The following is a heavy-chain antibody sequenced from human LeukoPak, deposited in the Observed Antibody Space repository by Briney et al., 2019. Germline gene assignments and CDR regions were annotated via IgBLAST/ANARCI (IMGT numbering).Heavy chain of an antibody. CDR3: ARPFLAGGYYMDV. D-gene: IGHD2/OR15-2a*01. J-gene: IGHJ6*03. V-gene: IGHV3-23*01. CDR2: TSSSDAGT. CDR1: GFTLGTYA. Sequence: GGSLRLSCAASGFTLGTYAMSWVRQTPGKGLEWVAATSSSDAGTYHADSVRGRFTISRDNSKNTLYLQMNSLRADDTAVYYCARPFLAGGYYMDVWGKGTTVSVSS.